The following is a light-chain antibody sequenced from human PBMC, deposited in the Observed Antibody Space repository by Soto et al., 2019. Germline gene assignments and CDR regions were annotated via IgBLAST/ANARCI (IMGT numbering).Light chain of an antibody. CDR3: QQSYSTTWT. Sequence: DIQLTQSPSSLSASVGHRVTVSCRASQGISTYLNWYQQKPGKAPKPLIYAASSLQSGVPSRFSGSGSETDFTLTVSSLQPEDFASYSCQQSYSTTWTFGQGTKVDIK. J-gene: IGKJ1*01. V-gene: IGKV1-39*01. CDR1: QGISTY. CDR2: AAS.